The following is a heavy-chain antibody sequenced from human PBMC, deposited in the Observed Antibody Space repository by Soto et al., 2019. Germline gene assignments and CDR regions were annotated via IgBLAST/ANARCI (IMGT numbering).Heavy chain of an antibody. CDR2: IKSRDNGGTP. CDR3: TKLGPGYKTYAVDY. D-gene: IGHD2-2*02. J-gene: IGHJ4*02. V-gene: IGHV3-15*01. Sequence: GALIVSGAASGFTVRKAWMGWVRQASGKGLEWVGRIKSRDNGGTPDYAAPVKGRFTISRDDSKTTQYLQMSSLKTEDTAVYYYTKLGPGYKTYAVDYWGQGLLVTVSS. CDR1: GFTVRKAW.